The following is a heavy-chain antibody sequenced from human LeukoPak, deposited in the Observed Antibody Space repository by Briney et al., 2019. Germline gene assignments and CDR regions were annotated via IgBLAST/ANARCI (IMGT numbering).Heavy chain of an antibody. CDR1: GFTFDDYG. V-gene: IGHV3-20*04. J-gene: IGHJ6*04. CDR2: INCNGGCT. D-gene: IGHD6-13*01. Sequence: RAGGSLRLSCAASGVAASGFTFDDYGMSWVRQAPGKGLEWVSGINCNGGCTGYADSVKGRFTISRDNAKNSLYMQMNSLRAEDTAVYYCARDVPISSSWYISPPITGMDVWGKGTTVTISS. CDR3: ARDVPISSSWYISPPITGMDV.